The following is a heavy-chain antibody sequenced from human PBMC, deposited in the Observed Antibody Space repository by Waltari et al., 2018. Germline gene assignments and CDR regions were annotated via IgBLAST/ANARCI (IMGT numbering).Heavy chain of an antibody. Sequence: QVQLQESGPGLVKPSETPSLTCTVSGYSLSSAYYWGWIPQPPGKGLEWIGRNYHSGSTYYNPSLRSRVTISVDTAKNQFSLELSSVTAADTAVYYCAREDTAMSFDYWGQGTLVTVSS. CDR2: NYHSGST. D-gene: IGHD5-18*01. V-gene: IGHV4-38-2*02. CDR3: AREDTAMSFDY. CDR1: GYSLSSAYY. J-gene: IGHJ4*02.